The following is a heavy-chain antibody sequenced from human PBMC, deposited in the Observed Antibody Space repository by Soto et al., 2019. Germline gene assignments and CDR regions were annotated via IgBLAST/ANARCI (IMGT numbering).Heavy chain of an antibody. CDR1: GGTFSSYA. V-gene: IGHV1-69*13. CDR2: IIPIFGTA. CDR3: ARGEWLRFYYYYYGMDV. D-gene: IGHD5-12*01. Sequence: ASVKVSCKASGGTFSSYAISWVRQAPGQGLEWMGGIIPIFGTANYAQKFQGRVTITADESTSTAYMELSSLRSEDTAVYYCARGEWLRFYYYYYGMDVWGQGTTVTVSS. J-gene: IGHJ6*02.